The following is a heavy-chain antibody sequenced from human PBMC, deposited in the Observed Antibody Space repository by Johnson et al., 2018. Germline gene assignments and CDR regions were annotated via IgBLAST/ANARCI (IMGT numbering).Heavy chain of an antibody. CDR2: ISYDGSNT. J-gene: IGHJ1*01. D-gene: IGHD2-8*01. CDR3: VRDHRDCTNGVCSFQH. Sequence: VQLVETGGGVVQPGRSLRLSCAASGFTFRNYGMHWVRQAPGKGLEWVALISYDGSNTDYTDSVNGRFTISRDNSENTLYLQMNSLRAEDTAVYYCVRDHRDCTNGVCSFQHWGQGTVVTVSS. V-gene: IGHV3-30*03. CDR1: GFTFRNYG.